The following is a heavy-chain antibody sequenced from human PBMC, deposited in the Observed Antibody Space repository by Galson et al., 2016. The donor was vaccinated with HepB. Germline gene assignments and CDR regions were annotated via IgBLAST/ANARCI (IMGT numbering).Heavy chain of an antibody. D-gene: IGHD2-8*01. CDR1: GFTFSSSE. J-gene: IGHJ4*02. Sequence: SLRLSCAASGFTFSSSEMTWLRQAPGKGLEWVSYITGSGDFIKYADSVKGRFTVSRDNSKNSVYLNMNNLRDEDTAVYFCARNMLRGAYFDYWGPGTLVTVSS. CDR3: ARNMLRGAYFDY. V-gene: IGHV3-48*03. CDR2: ITGSGDFI.